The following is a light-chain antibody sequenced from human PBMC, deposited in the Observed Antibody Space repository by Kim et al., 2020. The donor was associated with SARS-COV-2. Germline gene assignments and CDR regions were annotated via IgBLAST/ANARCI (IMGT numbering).Light chain of an antibody. CDR3: QQYYSSPWT. J-gene: IGKJ1*01. Sequence: DIVMTQSPDSLAVSLGERATINCKSSQSVLYSSNNKRYVSWYQQKSVQPPKLLIYWASTRESGVPDRFSGSASGTDFTLTISSLQAEDVAVYYCQQYYSSPWTFGQGTKVDIK. CDR1: QSVLYSSNNKRY. V-gene: IGKV4-1*01. CDR2: WAS.